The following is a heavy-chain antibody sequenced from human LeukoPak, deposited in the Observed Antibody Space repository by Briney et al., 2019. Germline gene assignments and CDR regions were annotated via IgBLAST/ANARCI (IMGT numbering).Heavy chain of an antibody. Sequence: PGESLKISCKGSGYSFTSYWISWVRQMPGKGLEWMGRIDPSDSYTNYSPSFQGRVTISADKSISTAYLQWSSLKASDTAMYYCARAASGYDLLYFDYWGQGTLVTVSS. D-gene: IGHD5-12*01. CDR1: GYSFTSYW. CDR3: ARAASGYDLLYFDY. CDR2: IDPSDSYT. V-gene: IGHV5-10-1*01. J-gene: IGHJ4*02.